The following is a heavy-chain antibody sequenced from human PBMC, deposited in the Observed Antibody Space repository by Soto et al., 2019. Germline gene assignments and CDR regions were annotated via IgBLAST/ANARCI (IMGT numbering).Heavy chain of an antibody. D-gene: IGHD6-19*01. Sequence: GGSLRHSCAASGFTFISYAMSWVRQAPGKGLEWVSAISGSGGTTYYADSVKGRFTFSRDNSKNTLYLQMNSLRAEDTAVYYCAKTANGWFSAFDIWGQGTMVTVSS. V-gene: IGHV3-23*01. CDR2: ISGSGGTT. CDR1: GFTFISYA. J-gene: IGHJ3*02. CDR3: AKTANGWFSAFDI.